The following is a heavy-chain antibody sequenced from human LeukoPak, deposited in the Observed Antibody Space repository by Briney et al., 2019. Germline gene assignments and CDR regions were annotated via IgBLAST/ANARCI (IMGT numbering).Heavy chain of an antibody. CDR1: GFTFSSYG. CDR2: ISYDGSNK. D-gene: IGHD1-14*01. J-gene: IGHJ3*02. Sequence: PGGSLRLSCAASGFTFSSYGMHWVRQAPGKGLEWVAVISYDGSNKYYADSVKGRFTISRDNSKNTLYLQMNSLRAEDTAVYYCANMGAPGSNDAFDIWGQGTMVTVSS. CDR3: ANMGAPGSNDAFDI. V-gene: IGHV3-30*18.